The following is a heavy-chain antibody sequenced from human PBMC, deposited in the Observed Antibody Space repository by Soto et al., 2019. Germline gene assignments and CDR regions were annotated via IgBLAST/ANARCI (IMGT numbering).Heavy chain of an antibody. D-gene: IGHD2-2*01. V-gene: IGHV1-18*04. CDR2: ISAYNGNT. CDR3: ARDVYYCSSTSCPPYYYYGMDV. J-gene: IGHJ6*02. Sequence: ASVKVSCKASGYTFTSYGISWVRQAPGQGLEWMGWISAYNGNTNYAQKLQGRVTMTTDTSTSTAYMELRSLRSDDTAVYYCARDVYYCSSTSCPPYYYYGMDVWGQGTTVTVSS. CDR1: GYTFTSYG.